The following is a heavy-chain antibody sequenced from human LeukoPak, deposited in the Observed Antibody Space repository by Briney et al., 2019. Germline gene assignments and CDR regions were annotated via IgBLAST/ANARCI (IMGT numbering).Heavy chain of an antibody. Sequence: PGGSLRLSCAASGFTFSSYWMSWVRQAPGKGLEWMANIKQDGSEKYYVDSVKGRFTISRDNAKNSLYLQMNSLRAEDTAVYYCARGGIWSPYYFDYWGQGTLVTVSS. J-gene: IGHJ4*02. CDR1: GFTFSSYW. CDR3: ARGGIWSPYYFDY. CDR2: IKQDGSEK. V-gene: IGHV3-7*01. D-gene: IGHD2/OR15-2a*01.